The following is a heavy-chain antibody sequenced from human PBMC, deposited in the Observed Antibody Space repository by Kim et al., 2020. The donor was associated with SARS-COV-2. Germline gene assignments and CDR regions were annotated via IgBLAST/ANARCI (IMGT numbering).Heavy chain of an antibody. Sequence: KFQGRVTMTRDTSTSTVYMELISLRADDTAVYYCARDPYYDSNGYYSYDYWGQGTLVTVSS. J-gene: IGHJ4*02. V-gene: IGHV1-46*01. CDR3: ARDPYYDSNGYYSYDY. D-gene: IGHD3-22*01.